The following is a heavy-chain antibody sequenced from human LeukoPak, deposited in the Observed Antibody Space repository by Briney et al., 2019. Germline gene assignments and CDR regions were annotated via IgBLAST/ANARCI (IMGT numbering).Heavy chain of an antibody. J-gene: IGHJ5*02. Sequence: ASQKLSRKVSGYTLTNICRHYFRHAPGKPLERRRGFDPQDGETMYAHKIQCRVTMSKDTSTDTACMVLSSLTSEDTAVYDCAGMVAGANWIDRWGQGTPVT. CDR3: AGMVAGANWIDR. D-gene: IGHD2-15*01. V-gene: IGHV1-24*01. CDR1: GYTLTNIC. CDR2: FDPQDGET.